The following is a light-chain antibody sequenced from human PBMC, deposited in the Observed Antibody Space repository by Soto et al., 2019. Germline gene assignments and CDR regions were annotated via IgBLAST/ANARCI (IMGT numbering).Light chain of an antibody. CDR2: EVN. CDR1: SSDVGGYNY. J-gene: IGLJ1*01. Sequence: QSALTQPPSASGSPGQSVTISCTGTSSDVGGYNYVSWFQQHPGKAPKLIIHEVNQRPSGVPDRFSGSKSGNTASLTVSGLQAVDEGTYYCSSYGGYNNVVFGTGTKVTVL. CDR3: SSYGGYNNVV. V-gene: IGLV2-8*01.